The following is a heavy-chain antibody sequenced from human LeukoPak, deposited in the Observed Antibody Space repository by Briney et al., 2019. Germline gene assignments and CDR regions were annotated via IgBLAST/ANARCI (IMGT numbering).Heavy chain of an antibody. CDR3: ARDFIGGDYYDSSGPGY. V-gene: IGHV1-2*02. Sequence: ASVKVSCKASGYTFTTYYMHWVRQAPGQGLEWMGWINPNSGGTNYAQKFQGRVTMTRDTSISTAYMELSRLRSDDTAVYYCARDFIGGDYYDSSGPGYWGQGTLVTVSS. CDR1: GYTFTTYY. D-gene: IGHD3-22*01. J-gene: IGHJ4*02. CDR2: INPNSGGT.